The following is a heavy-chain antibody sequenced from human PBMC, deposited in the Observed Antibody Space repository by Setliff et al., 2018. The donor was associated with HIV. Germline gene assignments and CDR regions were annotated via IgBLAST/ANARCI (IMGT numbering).Heavy chain of an antibody. Sequence: GASVKVSCAASGFTFSSYALHWVRQAPGKGLEYVSAISSNGGSTYYADSVKGRFTISRDNSKNTLYLQMGSLRAEDMAVYYCARVREMATIGGAFDIWGQGTMVTVSS. CDR3: ARVREMATIGGAFDI. D-gene: IGHD5-12*01. J-gene: IGHJ3*02. CDR2: ISSNGGST. V-gene: IGHV3-64*02. CDR1: GFTFSSYA.